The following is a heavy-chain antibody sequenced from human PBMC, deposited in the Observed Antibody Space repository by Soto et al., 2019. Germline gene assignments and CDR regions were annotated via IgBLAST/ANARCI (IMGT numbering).Heavy chain of an antibody. CDR2: IWYDGSNK. Sequence: GGSLRLSCAASGFTCSSYGRHWVRQAPGKGLEWVAVIWYDGSNKYYADSVKGRFTISRDNSKNTLYLQMNSLRAEDTAVYYCARGLRSQYYYYYYGMDVWGQGTTVTVSS. CDR3: ARGLRSQYYYYYYGMDV. CDR1: GFTCSSYG. J-gene: IGHJ6*02. V-gene: IGHV3-33*01. D-gene: IGHD2-15*01.